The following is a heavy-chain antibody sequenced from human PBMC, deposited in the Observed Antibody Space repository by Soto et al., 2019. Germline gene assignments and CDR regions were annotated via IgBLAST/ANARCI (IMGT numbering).Heavy chain of an antibody. CDR1: GFTFSSYW. CDR3: ARVQAGITFGGVIVMFDY. D-gene: IGHD3-16*02. CDR2: IKQDGSEK. J-gene: IGHJ4*02. Sequence: GGSLRLSCAASGFTFSSYWMSWVRQAPGKGLEWVANIKQDGSEKYYVDSVKGRFTISRDNAKNSLYLQMNSLRAEDTAVYYCARVQAGITFGGVIVMFDYWGQGTLVTVSS. V-gene: IGHV3-7*05.